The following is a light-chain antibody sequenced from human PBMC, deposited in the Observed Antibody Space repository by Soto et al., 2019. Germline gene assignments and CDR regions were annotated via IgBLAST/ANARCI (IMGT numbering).Light chain of an antibody. CDR2: GAS. CDR3: QQYGSSPLLT. Sequence: EIVLTQSPGTLSLSPGERATLSCRASQSVSSSYLAWYQQKPGQAPRLLIYGASSRATGIPDRFSGSGSGXDFTLTISRLEPEDFAVYYCQQYGSSPLLTFGGGTKVEIK. CDR1: QSVSSSY. V-gene: IGKV3-20*01. J-gene: IGKJ4*01.